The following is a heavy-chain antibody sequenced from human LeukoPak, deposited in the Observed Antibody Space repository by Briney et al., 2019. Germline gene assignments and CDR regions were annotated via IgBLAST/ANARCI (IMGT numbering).Heavy chain of an antibody. Sequence: GGSLRLSCAASGFTFDDYAMHWVRQAPGKGLEWVSGISWNSGSIGYADSVKGRFTISRDNAKNSLYLQMNSLRAEDTALYYCASRRQYGDYDYWGQGTLVTVSP. V-gene: IGHV3-9*01. D-gene: IGHD4-17*01. CDR3: ASRRQYGDYDY. CDR2: ISWNSGSI. J-gene: IGHJ4*02. CDR1: GFTFDDYA.